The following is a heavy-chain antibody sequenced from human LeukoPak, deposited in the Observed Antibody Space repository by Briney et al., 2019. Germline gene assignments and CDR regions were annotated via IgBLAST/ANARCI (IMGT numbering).Heavy chain of an antibody. CDR3: ARSGVVRGVISNCYYYYGMDV. V-gene: IGHV3-30*04. CDR1: GFTFSSYA. J-gene: IGHJ6*04. D-gene: IGHD3-10*01. CDR2: ISYDGSNK. Sequence: GRSLRLSCAASGFTFSSYAMHWVRQAPGKGLEWVAVISYDGSNKYYADSVKGRFTISRDNSKNTLYLQMNSLRAEDTAVYYCARSGVVRGVISNCYYYYGMDVWGKGTTVTVSS.